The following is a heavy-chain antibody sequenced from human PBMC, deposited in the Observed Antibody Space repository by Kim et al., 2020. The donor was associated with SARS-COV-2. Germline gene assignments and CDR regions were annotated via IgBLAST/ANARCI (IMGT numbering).Heavy chain of an antibody. CDR1: GGSISSGGYY. CDR3: ARGRGCSSTSCQLDY. Sequence: SETLSLTCTVSGGSISSGGYYWSWIRQHPGKGLEWIGYIYYSGSTYYNPSLKSRVTISVDTSKNQFSLKLSSVTAADTAVYYCARGRGCSSTSCQLDYWGQGTLVTVSS. D-gene: IGHD2-2*01. CDR2: IYYSGST. V-gene: IGHV4-31*03. J-gene: IGHJ4*02.